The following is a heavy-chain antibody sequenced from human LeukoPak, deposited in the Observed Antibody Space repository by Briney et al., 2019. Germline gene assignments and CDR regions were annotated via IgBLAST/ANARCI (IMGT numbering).Heavy chain of an antibody. CDR1: GGSISSYY. V-gene: IGHV4-4*07. D-gene: IGHD5-12*01. Sequence: PSETLSLTCTVSGGSISSYYWSWIRQPAGKGLEWIGRIYTSGSTNYNPSLKSRVTMSVDTSKNQFSLKLSSVAAADTAVYYCARHPGYSGYPRRGYNWFDPWGQGTLVTVSS. CDR2: IYTSGST. CDR3: ARHPGYSGYPRRGYNWFDP. J-gene: IGHJ5*02.